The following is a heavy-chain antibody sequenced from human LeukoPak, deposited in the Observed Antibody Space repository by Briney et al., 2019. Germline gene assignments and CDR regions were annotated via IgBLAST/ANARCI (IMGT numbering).Heavy chain of an antibody. J-gene: IGHJ6*03. Sequence: SETLSLTCTVSGGSISSYYWSWIRQPPGKGLEWIGYIYYSGSTNYNPSLKSRVTISVDTSKNQFSLKLSSVTAADTAVYYCARGYSSSWYFNYYYYMDVWGKGTTVTVSS. CDR1: GGSISSYY. CDR2: IYYSGST. D-gene: IGHD6-13*01. V-gene: IGHV4-59*01. CDR3: ARGYSSSWYFNYYYYMDV.